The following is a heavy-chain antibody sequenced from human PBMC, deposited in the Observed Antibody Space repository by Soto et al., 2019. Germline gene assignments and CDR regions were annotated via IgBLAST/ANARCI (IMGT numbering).Heavy chain of an antibody. CDR1: GGSISSSSYY. CDR2: IYYSGST. Sequence: QLQLQESGPGLVKPSETLSLTCTVSGGSISSSSYYWGWIRQPPGKGLEWIGSIYYSGSTYYNPSLKSRVTISVDTAKNHFSLKLTSVTAADTAVYYCASSTLFLYSSGYSHYFDYWGQGTLVTVSS. V-gene: IGHV4-39*01. CDR3: ASSTLFLYSSGYSHYFDY. D-gene: IGHD3-22*01. J-gene: IGHJ4*02.